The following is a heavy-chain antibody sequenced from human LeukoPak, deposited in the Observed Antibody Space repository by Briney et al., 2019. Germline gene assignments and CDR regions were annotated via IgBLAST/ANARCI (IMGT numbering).Heavy chain of an antibody. CDR2: FDPGDGET. CDR1: GYTLSDLS. Sequence: ASVKVSCKVSGYTLSDLSMHWVRQAPGKGLEWMGGFDPGDGETIYTQKFQSRVTMTEDTSTDTAYMELSSLRSEDTAVYYCAAGGVYDLFDYWGQGTLVTVSS. CDR3: AAGGVYDLFDY. D-gene: IGHD5/OR15-5a*01. J-gene: IGHJ4*02. V-gene: IGHV1-24*01.